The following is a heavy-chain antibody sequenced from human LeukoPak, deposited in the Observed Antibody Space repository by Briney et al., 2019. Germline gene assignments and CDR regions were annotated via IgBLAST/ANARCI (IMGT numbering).Heavy chain of an antibody. CDR1: GYIFTGYY. CDR2: INPNSGGT. CDR3: ARVHHRRDGYNEYYFDY. D-gene: IGHD5-24*01. Sequence: ASVKVSCKASGYIFTGYYMHWVRQAPGQGLEWMGWINPNSGGTNYAQKFQGRVTMTRDTSISTAYMELSRLRSDDTAVYYCARVHHRRDGYNEYYFDYWGQGTLVTVSS. V-gene: IGHV1-2*02. J-gene: IGHJ4*02.